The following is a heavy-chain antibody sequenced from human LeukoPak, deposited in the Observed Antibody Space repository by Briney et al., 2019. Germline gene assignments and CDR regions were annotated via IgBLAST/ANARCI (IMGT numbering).Heavy chain of an antibody. V-gene: IGHV4-59*01. CDR3: ARALRDSNYGWFDP. CDR1: GGSISSYY. J-gene: IGHJ5*02. D-gene: IGHD4-11*01. Sequence: PSETLSLTCTVSGGSISSYYWSWIRQPPGKGLEWIGYLYYSGSTNYNPSLKSRVTMSVDTSKNQFSLNLSSVTAADTALYYCARALRDSNYGWFDPWGQGTLVTVSS. CDR2: LYYSGST.